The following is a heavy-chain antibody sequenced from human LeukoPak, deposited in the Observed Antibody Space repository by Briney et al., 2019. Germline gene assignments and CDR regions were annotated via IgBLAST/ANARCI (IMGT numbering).Heavy chain of an antibody. V-gene: IGHV4-39*07. CDR1: GGSISSSSYY. J-gene: IGHJ4*02. CDR2: IYYSGST. Sequence: PSETLSLTCTVSGGSISSSSYYWGWIRQPPGKGLEWIGSIYYSGSTYHNPSLKSRVTISVDTSKNQFSLKLSSVTAADTAVYYCARLTRIAAFDYWGQGTLVTVSS. D-gene: IGHD6-13*01. CDR3: ARLTRIAAFDY.